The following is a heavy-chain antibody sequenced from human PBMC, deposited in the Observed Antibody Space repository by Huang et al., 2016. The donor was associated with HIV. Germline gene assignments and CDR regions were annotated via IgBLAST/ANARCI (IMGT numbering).Heavy chain of an antibody. D-gene: IGHD6-13*01. CDR3: ARGGPYSRDYYYYGMDV. CDR1: GGSISSYY. V-gene: IGHV4-59*01. Sequence: QVQLQESGPGLVKPSETLSLTCTVSGGSISSYYWSWIRQPPGKGLAWIGYIHYSGSTNYNPSLKSRVTTSVDTSKNQFFLKLSAVTAADTAVYYCARGGPYSRDYYYYGMDVWGQGTTVTVSS. CDR2: IHYSGST. J-gene: IGHJ6*02.